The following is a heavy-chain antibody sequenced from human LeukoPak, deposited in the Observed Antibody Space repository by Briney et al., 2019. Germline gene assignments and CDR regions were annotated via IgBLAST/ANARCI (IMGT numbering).Heavy chain of an antibody. CDR3: VRDERAVTAGGEYYFDY. Sequence: ASVKVSCKASGYTFTGYYMHWVRQAPGQGLEWVGWISNYNRLTHSAPKFQGRVTMTTDTFMSTAYMELRSLTSDDTAVYYCVRDERAVTAGGEYYFDYWGQGTLVTVSA. D-gene: IGHD2-21*01. V-gene: IGHV1-18*04. J-gene: IGHJ4*02. CDR1: GYTFTGYY. CDR2: ISNYNRLT.